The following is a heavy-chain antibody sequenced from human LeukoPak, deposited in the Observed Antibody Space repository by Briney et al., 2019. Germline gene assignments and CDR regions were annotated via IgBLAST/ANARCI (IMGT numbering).Heavy chain of an antibody. J-gene: IGHJ4*02. V-gene: IGHV3-23*01. CDR3: AKDPRKKLAYTEIYYFDY. CDR1: GFTFSSYA. D-gene: IGHD6-13*01. Sequence: PGGSLRLSCAASGFTFSSYAMSWVRQAPGKGLEWVSAISGSGGSTYYADSVKGRFTISGDNSKNTLYLQMNSLRAEDTAVYYCAKDPRKKLAYTEIYYFDYWGQGTLVTVSS. CDR2: ISGSGGST.